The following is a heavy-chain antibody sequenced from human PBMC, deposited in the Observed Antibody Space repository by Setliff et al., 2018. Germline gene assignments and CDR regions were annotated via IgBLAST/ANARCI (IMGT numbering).Heavy chain of an antibody. Sequence: SETLSLTCTVSGGSISSSSYYWGWIRQPPGKGLEWIGSIYYSGSTYYNPSLKSRVTISVDTSKNQFSLKLSSVTAADTAVYYCARVGVLWFGELLGAFEIWGQGTMVTVSS. CDR2: IYYSGST. J-gene: IGHJ3*02. CDR3: ARVGVLWFGELLGAFEI. D-gene: IGHD3-10*01. CDR1: GGSISSSSYY. V-gene: IGHV4-39*07.